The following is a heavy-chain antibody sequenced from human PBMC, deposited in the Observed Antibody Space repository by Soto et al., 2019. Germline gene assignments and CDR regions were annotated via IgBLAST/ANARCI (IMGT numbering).Heavy chain of an antibody. V-gene: IGHV3-21*02. D-gene: IGHD4-4*01. CDR3: ARGADYSNSNFDY. CDR2: ISPSGDT. J-gene: IGHJ4*02. CDR1: GFAFSSYS. Sequence: EVQLVESGGGLVKPGGSLRLSCVVSGFAFSSYSVNWVRQAPGKGLEWVSSISPSGDTYYADSVKGRLAISRDNANNSLYLQMTRLRVEDTAVYYCARGADYSNSNFDYWGQGTLVTVSS.